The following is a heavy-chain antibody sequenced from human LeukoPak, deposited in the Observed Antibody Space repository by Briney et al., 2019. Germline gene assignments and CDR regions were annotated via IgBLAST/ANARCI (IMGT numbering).Heavy chain of an antibody. CDR1: GFTFSSNA. CDR2: ISGSGGST. J-gene: IGHJ5*02. Sequence: GGTLRLSCAASGFTFSSNAMSWVRQAPGKGLEWVSDISGSGGSTYYADSVKGRFTISRDNSKNTLYLQMNSLRAEDTAVYYCAKPPGYSSSWYWFDPWGQGTLVTVSS. D-gene: IGHD6-13*01. V-gene: IGHV3-23*01. CDR3: AKPPGYSSSWYWFDP.